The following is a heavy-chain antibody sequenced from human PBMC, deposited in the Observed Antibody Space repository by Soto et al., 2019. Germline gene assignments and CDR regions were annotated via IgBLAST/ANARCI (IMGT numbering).Heavy chain of an antibody. CDR3: ARLRFLEWLPSRYFDY. D-gene: IGHD3-3*01. CDR2: IYHSGST. Sequence: PSETLSLTCAVSGGSISSGGYSWSWIRQPPGKGLEWIGYIYHSGSTYYNPSLKSRVTISVDKSKNQFSLKLSSVTAADTAVYYCARLRFLEWLPSRYFDYWGQGTLVTVSS. J-gene: IGHJ4*02. CDR1: GGSISSGGYS. V-gene: IGHV4-30-2*05.